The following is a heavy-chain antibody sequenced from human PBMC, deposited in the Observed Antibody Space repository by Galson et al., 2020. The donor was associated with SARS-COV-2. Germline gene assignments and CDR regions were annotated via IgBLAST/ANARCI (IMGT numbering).Heavy chain of an antibody. V-gene: IGHV3-23*01. Sequence: GESLKISCAASGFTFSTYVMSWVRQAPGKGLEWVSGIRGSGGSTFYADSVKGRFTISRDNSKDTLYLQMKSLRAEDTAVYYCAKTHYDIFAGYPEGYCFDYWGQGTLVTVSS. CDR1: GFTFSTYV. J-gene: IGHJ4*02. CDR2: IRGSGGST. CDR3: AKTHYDIFAGYPEGYCFDY. D-gene: IGHD3-9*01.